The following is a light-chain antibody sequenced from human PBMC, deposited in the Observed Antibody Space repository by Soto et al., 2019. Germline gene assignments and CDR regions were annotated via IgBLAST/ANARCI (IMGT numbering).Light chain of an antibody. Sequence: DIQMTQSPSTLSASVGDRVTITFRASQSISTWLAWFQQKPGKAPDLLIYDASSLESGVPSRFSGSGSGTEFTLTISSLQPDDFATYYCQQYNSYSWTFGQGTRWIS. CDR3: QQYNSYSWT. CDR2: DAS. V-gene: IGKV1-5*01. CDR1: QSISTW. J-gene: IGKJ1*01.